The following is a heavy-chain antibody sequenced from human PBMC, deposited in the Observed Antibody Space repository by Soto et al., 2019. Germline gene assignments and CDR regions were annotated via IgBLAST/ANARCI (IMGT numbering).Heavy chain of an antibody. V-gene: IGHV4-59*01. CDR3: ARTARVPDF. J-gene: IGHJ4*02. CDR1: GGSISNYY. CDR2: IYHSGST. Sequence: PSETLSLTCTVSGGSISNYYWTWIRQPPGKGLECLGYIYHSGSTNYNPSLRSRVTISVDTAKNQFSLKLSSVTSADTAIYYCARTARVPDFWGPGILVTVSS. D-gene: IGHD2-2*01.